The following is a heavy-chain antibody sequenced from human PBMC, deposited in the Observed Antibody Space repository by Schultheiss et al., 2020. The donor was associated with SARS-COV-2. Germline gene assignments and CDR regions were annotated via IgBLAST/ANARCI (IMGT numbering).Heavy chain of an antibody. CDR1: GFTFSSYA. V-gene: IGHV3-74*01. D-gene: IGHD3-3*01. CDR2: INSDGSST. CDR3: ARVYYDFWSGPATLDY. Sequence: GGSLRLSCAASGFTFSSYAMSWVRQAPGKGLVWVSRINSDGSSTSYADSVKGRFTISRDNAKNTLYLQMNSLRAEDTAVYYCARVYYDFWSGPATLDYWGQGTLVTVSS. J-gene: IGHJ4*02.